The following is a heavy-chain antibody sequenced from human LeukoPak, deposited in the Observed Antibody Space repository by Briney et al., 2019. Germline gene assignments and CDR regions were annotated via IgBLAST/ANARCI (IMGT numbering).Heavy chain of an antibody. CDR1: GFTFSNYA. Sequence: PGGSLRLSCAASGFTFSNYAMHWVRQAPGKGLEWVAVIRYDGSNKYYADSVKGRFTISRDNSKNTLYLQMNSLKAADTAVYYCARAAAAGRGEGWFDPWGQGTLVTVSS. J-gene: IGHJ5*02. CDR2: IRYDGSNK. CDR3: ARAAAAGRGEGWFDP. D-gene: IGHD6-13*01. V-gene: IGHV3-33*01.